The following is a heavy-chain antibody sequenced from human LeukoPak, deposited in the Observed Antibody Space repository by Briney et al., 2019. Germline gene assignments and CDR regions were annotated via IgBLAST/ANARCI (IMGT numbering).Heavy chain of an antibody. CDR3: ARPSRHGYSSSWYSIDY. V-gene: IGHV1-69*13. D-gene: IGHD6-13*01. CDR1: GGTFSSYA. Sequence: GASVKVSCKASGGTFSSYAISWVRQAPGQGLEWMGGIIPIFGTANYAQKFQGRVTITADESTSTAYMELSSLRSEDTAVYYCARPSRHGYSSSWYSIDYWGQGTLVTVSS. J-gene: IGHJ4*02. CDR2: IIPIFGTA.